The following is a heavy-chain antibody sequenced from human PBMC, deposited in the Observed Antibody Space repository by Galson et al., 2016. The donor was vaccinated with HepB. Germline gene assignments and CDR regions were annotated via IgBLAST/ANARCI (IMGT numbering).Heavy chain of an antibody. CDR3: ARDAWTWN. D-gene: IGHD3/OR15-3a*01. Sequence: SLRLSCAASGGTVRNNYMSWVRQAPGRGLEWVSVIYSGGDTFYADSVKGRFTISRDNSKNTLYLQMNSLRAEDTAVYYCARDAWTWNGGQGTRVTVSS. CDR2: IYSGGDT. J-gene: IGHJ4*02. V-gene: IGHV3-66*01. CDR1: GGTVRNNY.